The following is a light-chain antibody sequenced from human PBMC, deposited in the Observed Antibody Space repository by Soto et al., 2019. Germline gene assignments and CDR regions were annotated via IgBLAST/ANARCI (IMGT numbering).Light chain of an antibody. V-gene: IGKV3-15*01. CDR1: QSVSSN. CDR3: QQYNNWPRT. Sequence: EIVMTQSPATLSVSPGERATLSCRASQSVSSNLAWYQQKPGQAPRLLIYGASTRATGIPARFSGSGSGTEFTLTISSLQSEDFAVYYCQQYNNWPRTFGGGTNVDIK. J-gene: IGKJ4*01. CDR2: GAS.